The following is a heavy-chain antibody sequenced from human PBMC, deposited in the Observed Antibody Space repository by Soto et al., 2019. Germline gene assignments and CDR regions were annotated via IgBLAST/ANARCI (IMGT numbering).Heavy chain of an antibody. J-gene: IGHJ4*02. CDR1: GFTFTTYG. CDR2: IWHDGSKT. D-gene: IGHD2-15*01. V-gene: IGHV3-33*01. Sequence: QVQLVESGGGVVQPGRSLRLSCAASGFTFTTYGFHWVRQAPGKGLEWVAVIWHDGSKTYYTDSVKGRFSVSRDDRKNSLYLQVDSLTADDTAVDYCARDYCSGSYGFALWGEGSLVVVSP. CDR3: ARDYCSGSYGFAL.